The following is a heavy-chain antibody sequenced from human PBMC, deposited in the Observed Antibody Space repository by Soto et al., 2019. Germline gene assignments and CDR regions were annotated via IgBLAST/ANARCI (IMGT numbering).Heavy chain of an antibody. Sequence: EVQLLESGGDLVQPGGSLRLSCAASGFTFSSYAMSWVRQAPGKGLEWVSVISGSGGSTYYADSVTGRFTISRDNSKNTLCLQMNSLRAEDRAVYYSAKRTTGGYFDYWGQGTLVTVSS. CDR3: AKRTTGGYFDY. CDR2: ISGSGGST. CDR1: GFTFSSYA. J-gene: IGHJ4*02. D-gene: IGHD1-1*01. V-gene: IGHV3-23*01.